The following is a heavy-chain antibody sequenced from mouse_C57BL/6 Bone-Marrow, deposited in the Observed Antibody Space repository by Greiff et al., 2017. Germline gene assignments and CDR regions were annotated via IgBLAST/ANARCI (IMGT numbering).Heavy chain of an antibody. CDR2: IDPSDSYT. J-gene: IGHJ2*01. CDR3: AIAYSFDY. Sequence: QVQLQQPGAELVKPGASVKLSCKASGYTFTSYWMQWVKQRPGQGLEWIGEIDPSDSYTNYNQKFKGKATLTVDTSSSTAYMQLSSLTSEDSAVYYCAIAYSFDYWGQGTTLTVSS. V-gene: IGHV1-50*01. D-gene: IGHD2-12*01. CDR1: GYTFTSYW.